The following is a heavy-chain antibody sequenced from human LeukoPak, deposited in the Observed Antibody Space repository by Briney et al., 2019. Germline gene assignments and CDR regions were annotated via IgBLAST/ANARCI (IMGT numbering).Heavy chain of an antibody. J-gene: IGHJ4*02. V-gene: IGHV1-18*01. CDR3: ARFQASEFRGFDH. D-gene: IGHD3-10*01. CDR1: GHRFITFG. Sequence: ASVSVSCKTSGHRFITFGINWVRQAPGQGLEWMGWINPYNGNRYYAKKFQGRFNMTTDTSTSTVYLELQTLTSDDTAIYYCARFQASEFRGFDHWGQGTLITVSS. CDR2: INPYNGNR.